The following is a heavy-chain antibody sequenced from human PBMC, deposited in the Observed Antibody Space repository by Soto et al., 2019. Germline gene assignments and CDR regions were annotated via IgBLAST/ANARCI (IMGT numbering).Heavy chain of an antibody. CDR2: FDPEDGET. D-gene: IGHD2-21*02. CDR1: GYTLTELS. V-gene: IGHV1-24*01. CDR3: ATEGYCGGDCSVWFDP. J-gene: IGHJ5*02. Sequence: ASVKVSCKVSGYTLTELSMHWVRQAPGKGLEWMGGFDPEDGETIYAQKFQGRVTMTEDTSTDTAHMELSSLRSEDTAVYYCATEGYCGGDCSVWFDPWGQGTLVTVSS.